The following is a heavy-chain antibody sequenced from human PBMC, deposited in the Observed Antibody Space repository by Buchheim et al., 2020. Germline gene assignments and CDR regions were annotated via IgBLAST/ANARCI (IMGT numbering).Heavy chain of an antibody. Sequence: QVLLQESGPGLVKPSQTLSLICTVSGSSISSGDFHWSWVRKAPGRGLEWIGYIDNAGGTYYKSSLKSRINNSANTSKNSFSLKVSSVTAADTATYYCARQSGDADFWRPTVFDSWGQGT. CDR2: IDNAGGT. V-gene: IGHV4-30-4*01. J-gene: IGHJ4*02. CDR1: GSSISSGDFH. D-gene: IGHD3-3*01. CDR3: ARQSGDADFWRPTVFDS.